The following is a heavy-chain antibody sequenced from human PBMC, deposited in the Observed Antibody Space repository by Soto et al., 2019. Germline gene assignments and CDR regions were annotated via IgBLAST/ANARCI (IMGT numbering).Heavy chain of an antibody. CDR1: GFTFSSYA. J-gene: IGHJ4*02. CDR2: ISGSGGST. D-gene: IGHD2-15*01. CDR3: ASPFVGVVDVTPGGPGY. V-gene: IGHV3-23*01. Sequence: GGSLRLSCAASGFTFSSYAMSWVRQAPGKGLEWVSAISGSGGSTYYADSVKGRFTISRDNSKNTRYLQMNSLRAEDRADYCGASPFVGVVDVTPGGPGYWGQGTLVTVSS.